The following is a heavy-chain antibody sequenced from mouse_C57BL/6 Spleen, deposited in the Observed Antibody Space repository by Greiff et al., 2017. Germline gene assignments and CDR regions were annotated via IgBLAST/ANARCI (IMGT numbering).Heavy chain of an antibody. CDR3: ARSYYSNYEGYYAMDD. CDR2: IYPGDGDT. J-gene: IGHJ4*01. D-gene: IGHD2-5*01. V-gene: IGHV1-82*01. Sequence: QVQLKQSGPELVKPGASVKISCKASGYAFSSSWMNWVKQRPGKGLEWIGRIYPGDGDTNYNGKFKGKATLTADKSSSTAYMQLSSLTSEDSAVYFCARSYYSNYEGYYAMDDWGQGTSVTVSS. CDR1: GYAFSSSW.